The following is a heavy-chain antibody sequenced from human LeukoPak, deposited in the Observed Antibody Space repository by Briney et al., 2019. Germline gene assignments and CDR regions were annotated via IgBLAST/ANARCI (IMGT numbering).Heavy chain of an antibody. Sequence: SGPTLVKPTQTLTLTCTFSGFSLSTSGVGVGWLRQPPGKALEWLALIYWDDDKRYSPSLKSRLTITKDTSKNQVFLTMTNVDPVDTATYYRAHRRSGSYSWDYWGQGTLVTVSS. V-gene: IGHV2-5*02. J-gene: IGHJ4*02. CDR2: IYWDDDK. CDR1: GFSLSTSGVG. CDR3: AHRRSGSYSWDY. D-gene: IGHD1-26*01.